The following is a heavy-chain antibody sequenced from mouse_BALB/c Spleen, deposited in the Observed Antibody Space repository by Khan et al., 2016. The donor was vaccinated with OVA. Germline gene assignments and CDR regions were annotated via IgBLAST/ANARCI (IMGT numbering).Heavy chain of an antibody. CDR3: APAGTGDYFDY. V-gene: IGHV14-3*02. J-gene: IGHJ2*01. CDR2: IDPANDNS. CDR1: GFNIKDTH. Sequence: VQLKQSGAELVKPGASVKLSCTASGFNIKDTHIHWVKQRPEQGLEWIGRIDPANDNSKYDPRFQGKATITADTSSNTAYLHLSSLTSEDTAVYYCAPAGTGDYFDYWGQGTIPTVSS. D-gene: IGHD4-1*01.